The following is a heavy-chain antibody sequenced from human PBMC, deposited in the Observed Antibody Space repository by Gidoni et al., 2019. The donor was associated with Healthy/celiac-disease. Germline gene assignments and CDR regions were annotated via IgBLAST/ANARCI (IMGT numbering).Heavy chain of an antibody. CDR1: GFTFSNAW. J-gene: IGHJ4*02. V-gene: IGHV3-15*07. CDR2: IKSKTDGGTT. CDR3: TTFSYYDFWSGEYLDY. Sequence: EVQLVESGGGLVKPGGSLRLSCAASGFTFSNAWMNWVLQAPGKGLEWGGRIKSKTDGGTTDYAAPVKGRVTISRDDSKNTLYLQMNSLKTEDTAVYYCTTFSYYDFWSGEYLDYWGQGTRVTGSS. D-gene: IGHD3-3*01.